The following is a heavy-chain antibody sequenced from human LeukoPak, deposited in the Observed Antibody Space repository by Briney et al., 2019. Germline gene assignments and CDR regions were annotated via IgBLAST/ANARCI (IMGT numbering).Heavy chain of an antibody. CDR1: GFTFSSYW. D-gene: IGHD3-3*01. Sequence: PGGSLRLSCAASGFTFSSYWMSWVRQAPGKGLEWVANIKQDGSEKYYVDSVKGRFTISRDNAKNSLYLQMNSLRAEDTAVYYCARDQSTYYDFWSGYYTGGGNDYWGQGTLVTVSS. J-gene: IGHJ4*02. CDR3: ARDQSTYYDFWSGYYTGGGNDY. CDR2: IKQDGSEK. V-gene: IGHV3-7*01.